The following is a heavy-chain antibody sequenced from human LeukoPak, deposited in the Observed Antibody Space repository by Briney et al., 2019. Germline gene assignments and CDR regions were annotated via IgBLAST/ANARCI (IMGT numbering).Heavy chain of an antibody. Sequence: GSLRLSRAASGFTFSSYSMNWVRQAPGKGLEWVSSISSSSSYIYYADSVKGRFTISRDNAKNSLYLQMNSLRAEDTAVYYCARDGKSSSWYGRGDYWGQGTLVTVSS. V-gene: IGHV3-21*01. D-gene: IGHD6-13*01. CDR2: ISSSSSYI. CDR1: GFTFSSYS. CDR3: ARDGKSSSWYGRGDY. J-gene: IGHJ4*02.